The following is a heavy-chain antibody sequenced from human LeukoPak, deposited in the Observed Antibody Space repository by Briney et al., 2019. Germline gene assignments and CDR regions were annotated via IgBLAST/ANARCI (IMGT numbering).Heavy chain of an antibody. V-gene: IGHV4-39*01. CDR2: FYYSEST. Sequence: SETLSLTCTVSGGSISSSSYYWGWIRQPPGKGLEWIGSFYYSESTYYNPSLKSRVTISVDTSKNQFSLNLTSVTAADTAVYYCARRYNYGYFDYWGQGTLVIVPS. J-gene: IGHJ4*02. CDR1: GGSISSSSYY. CDR3: ARRYNYGYFDY. D-gene: IGHD5-18*01.